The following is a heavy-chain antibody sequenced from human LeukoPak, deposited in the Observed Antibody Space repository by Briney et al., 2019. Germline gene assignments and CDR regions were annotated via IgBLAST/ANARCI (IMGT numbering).Heavy chain of an antibody. Sequence: SETLSLTCTVSGYSISSGYYWGWIRQPPGKGLEWVGSIYHSGSTYYNPSLKSRVTISVDTSKNQFSLKLSSVTAADTAVYYCARDKRTYYDILTGDPRGNYFDYWGQGTLVTVSS. CDR1: GYSISSGYY. CDR3: ARDKRTYYDILTGDPRGNYFDY. J-gene: IGHJ4*02. CDR2: IYHSGST. V-gene: IGHV4-38-2*02. D-gene: IGHD3-9*01.